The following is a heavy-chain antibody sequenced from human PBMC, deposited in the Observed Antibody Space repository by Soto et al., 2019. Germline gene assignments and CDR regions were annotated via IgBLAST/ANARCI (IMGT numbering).Heavy chain of an antibody. D-gene: IGHD2-2*01. CDR1: GGTFSSYA. CDR3: AREGIVLVPAINYFDY. V-gene: IGHV1-69*12. J-gene: IGHJ4*02. CDR2: IIPIFGTA. Sequence: QVQLVQSGAEVKKPGSSVKVSCKASGGTFSSYAISWVRQTPGQGLEWMGGIIPIFGTANYAQKFQGRVTIPADEPTSTAYMELRSSGSEDTAVYYCAREGIVLVPAINYFDYWGQGTLVTVSS.